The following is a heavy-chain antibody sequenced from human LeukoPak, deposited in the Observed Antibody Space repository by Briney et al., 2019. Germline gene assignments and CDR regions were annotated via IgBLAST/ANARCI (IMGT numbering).Heavy chain of an antibody. CDR2: ISYSGST. D-gene: IGHD6-19*01. CDR3: ARVPYSIGWYRSYYFDY. J-gene: IGHJ4*02. V-gene: IGHV4-31*03. Sequence: PSETLSLTCTVSGGSISSGGYYWSWIRQHPGKGLEWIGYISYSGSTYYNPSLKSRVTISVDTSKNQFSLKLSSVTAADTAVYYCARVPYSIGWYRSYYFDYWGQGTLVTVSS. CDR1: GGSISSGGYY.